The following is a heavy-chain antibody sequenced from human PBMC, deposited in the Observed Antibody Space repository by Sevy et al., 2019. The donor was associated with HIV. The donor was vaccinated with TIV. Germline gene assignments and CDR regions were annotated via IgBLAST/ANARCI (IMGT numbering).Heavy chain of an antibody. J-gene: IGHJ5*02. CDR1: DGSFSGYY. CDR3: ARSPPVLVVPGALSWFDP. CDR2: INESGIT. D-gene: IGHD2-2*01. V-gene: IGHV4-34*01. Sequence: SETLSLTCAVHDGSFSGYYWNWIRQLPGKGLEWIGEINESGITYYNPSLKSRVTISVDTSKKQFSLQLNAVTAVDSAVYFCARSPPVLVVPGALSWFDPWGQGTLVTVST.